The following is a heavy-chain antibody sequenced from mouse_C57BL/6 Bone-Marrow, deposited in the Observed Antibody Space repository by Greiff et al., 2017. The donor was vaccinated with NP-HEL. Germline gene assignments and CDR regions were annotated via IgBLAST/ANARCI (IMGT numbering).Heavy chain of an antibody. V-gene: IGHV2-2*01. CDR2: IWSGGST. CDR1: GFSLTSYG. Sequence: VQLQQSGPGLVQPSQSLSITCTVSGFSLTSYGVHWVRQSPGKGLEWLGVIWSGGSTAYNAAFISRLSISKDNSKSQVFIKRNRLQADDTAIYYCARKRAMDYWGQGTSVTVSS. CDR3: ARKRAMDY. J-gene: IGHJ4*01.